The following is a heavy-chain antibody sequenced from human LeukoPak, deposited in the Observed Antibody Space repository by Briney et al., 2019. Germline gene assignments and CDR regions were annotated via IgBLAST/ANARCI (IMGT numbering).Heavy chain of an antibody. CDR1: GYSFTSYW. V-gene: IGHV5-10-1*01. D-gene: IGHD3-22*01. CDR2: IDPSDSYT. J-gene: IGHJ4*02. CDR3: AYAVGDYDSFDY. Sequence: PGESLKISCKGSGYSFTSYWITWVRQMPGKGLEWMGTIDPSDSYTNYSPSFQGRVTISADKSISTAYLQWSSLKASDTAMYYCAYAVGDYDSFDYWGQGTLVTVSS.